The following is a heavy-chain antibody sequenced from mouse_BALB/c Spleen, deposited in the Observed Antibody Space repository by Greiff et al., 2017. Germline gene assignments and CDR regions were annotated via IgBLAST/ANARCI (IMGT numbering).Heavy chain of an antibody. V-gene: IGHV1S22*01. Sequence: LQQPGSELVRPGASVKLSCKASGYTFTSYWMHWVKQRHGQGLEWIGNIYPGSGSTNYDEKFKSKGTLTVDTSSSTAYMHLSSLTSEDSAVYDCTRAGYRYDVFAYWGQGTLVTVSA. J-gene: IGHJ3*01. CDR3: TRAGYRYDVFAY. CDR2: IYPGSGST. D-gene: IGHD2-14*01. CDR1: GYTFTSYW.